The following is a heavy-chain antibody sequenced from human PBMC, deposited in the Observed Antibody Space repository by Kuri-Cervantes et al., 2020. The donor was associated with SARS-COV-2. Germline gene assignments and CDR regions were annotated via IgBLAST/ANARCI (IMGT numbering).Heavy chain of an antibody. V-gene: IGHV3-7*01. CDR2: IKQDGSEK. CDR3: ASKGG. CDR1: GFTFSTYG. D-gene: IGHD3-16*01. Sequence: GESLKISCEASGFTFSTYGIHWVRQAPGKGLEWVANIKQDGSEKNYVDSVKGRFTISSDNAKNSLYLQMNNLRAEDTAVYYCASKGGWGQGTLVTVSS. J-gene: IGHJ4*02.